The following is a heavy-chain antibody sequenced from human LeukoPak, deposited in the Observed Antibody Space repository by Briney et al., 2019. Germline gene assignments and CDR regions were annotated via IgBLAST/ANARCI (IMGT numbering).Heavy chain of an antibody. J-gene: IGHJ4*02. D-gene: IGHD5-18*01. CDR3: ARVGTRYSYGPPDYFDY. CDR2: ISTYNGNT. V-gene: IGHV1-18*01. CDR1: GYTFTSYG. Sequence: ASVKVSCKASGYTFTSYGISWVRQAPGQGLEWMGWISTYNGNTNYAQNLQGRVTMTTDTYTSTAYMELRSLRSDDTAVYYCARVGTRYSYGPPDYFDYWGQGTLVSVSS.